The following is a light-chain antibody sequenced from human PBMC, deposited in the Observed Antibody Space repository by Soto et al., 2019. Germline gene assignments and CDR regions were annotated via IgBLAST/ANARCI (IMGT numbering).Light chain of an antibody. CDR2: KSN. V-gene: IGLV1-47*01. CDR1: SSNIGNNY. Sequence: QSVLTQPPSASGTPGQRVTISCSGSSSNIGNNYVYWYQQVPGTAPKLLMYKSNQRPSGVPDRFSGSKSGTSASLAISGLRSEDEADYYCAAWDDSLSGWVFGGGTKLTVL. J-gene: IGLJ3*02. CDR3: AAWDDSLSGWV.